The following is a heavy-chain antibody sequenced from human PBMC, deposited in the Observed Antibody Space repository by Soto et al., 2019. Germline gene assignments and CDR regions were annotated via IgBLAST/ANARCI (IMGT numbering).Heavy chain of an antibody. CDR3: ARRIDYYYFLPV. V-gene: IGHV4-61*01. D-gene: IGHD3-22*01. Sequence: SETLSLTCTVSGASVSSGSYYWSWIRQPPGKGLEWIGHIYYSGSTSYNPSLKSRVTMSVDTSKNQFSLKLTSVTAADTAVYFLARRIDYYYFLPVWGQGTLVPVSS. CDR2: IYYSGST. J-gene: IGHJ4*02. CDR1: GASVSSGSYY.